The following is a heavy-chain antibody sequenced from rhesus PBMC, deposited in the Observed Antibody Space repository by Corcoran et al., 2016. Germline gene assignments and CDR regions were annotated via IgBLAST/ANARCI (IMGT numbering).Heavy chain of an antibody. CDR2: IYGSGRST. J-gene: IGHJ4*01. D-gene: IGHD1-20*01. Sequence: QLQLQESGPGLVKPSETLSVTCAVSGGSISSSYWSWIRQAPGKGLEWIGYIYGSGRSTTHNPALRSRVTLSVDTSKNQFSLKLSSVTAADTAVYYCARLLLSSWNNWSFDYWGQGVLVTVSS. CDR1: GGSISSSY. V-gene: IGHV4-169*01. CDR3: ARLLLSSWNNWSFDY.